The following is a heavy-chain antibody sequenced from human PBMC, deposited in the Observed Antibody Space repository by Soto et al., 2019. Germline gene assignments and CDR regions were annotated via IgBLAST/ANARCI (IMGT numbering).Heavy chain of an antibody. CDR2: ISGGGGTT. V-gene: IGHV3-23*01. CDR3: AKAMSTPSRPRNYFDY. Sequence: GGSLRLSCAASGFTFSNFAMSWVRQAPGKGLEWVSVISGGGGTTYYAESVKGRFTISRDNSKNTLYLQMDSLRAEDTALYYCAKAMSTPSRPRNYFDYWGQGTLVTVSS. CDR1: GFTFSNFA. J-gene: IGHJ4*02. D-gene: IGHD6-6*01.